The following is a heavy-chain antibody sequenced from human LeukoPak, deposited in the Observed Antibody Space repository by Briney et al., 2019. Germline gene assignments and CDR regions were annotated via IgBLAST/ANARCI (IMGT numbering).Heavy chain of an antibody. V-gene: IGHV3-23*01. Sequence: GGSLRLSCAASGFTFSSHVMSWVRQAPGKGLEWVSDISASGDTTYYADSVKGRFTISRDNSKNTLDLQMSSLRVEDTAVYYCAKEGIASAGTAHDYWGQGTLVTVSS. CDR3: AKEGIASAGTAHDY. J-gene: IGHJ4*02. D-gene: IGHD6-13*01. CDR1: GFTFSSHV. CDR2: ISASGDTT.